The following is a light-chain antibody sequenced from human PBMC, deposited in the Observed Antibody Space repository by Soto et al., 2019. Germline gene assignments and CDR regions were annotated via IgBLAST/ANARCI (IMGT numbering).Light chain of an antibody. CDR3: QQYVDYFT. J-gene: IGKJ4*01. V-gene: IGKV1-5*03. CDR2: KAS. Sequence: DIHMTQFPSTLSASIFDRFTITYRASQSLNSWLAWYQQKPGKAPKLLIYKASNLESGVPSRFSGSGSGTEFTLTISSLQPDDYATYYCQQYVDYFTFGGGTKVDIK. CDR1: QSLNSW.